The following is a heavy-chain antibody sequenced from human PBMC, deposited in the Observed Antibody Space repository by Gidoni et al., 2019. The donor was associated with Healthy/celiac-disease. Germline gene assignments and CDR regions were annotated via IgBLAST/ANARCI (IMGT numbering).Heavy chain of an antibody. D-gene: IGHD3-16*01. Sequence: QVKLVQSGSEVKKPGASVKVSCQASGYPFTSYAMHWVRQAPGQRLEWMGWINAGTGNTKYSQKFQGRVTITRDTSASTAYMELSSLRSEDTAVYYCARGGIKDYWGQGTLVTVSS. J-gene: IGHJ4*02. CDR1: GYPFTSYA. V-gene: IGHV1-3*01. CDR3: ARGGIKDY. CDR2: INAGTGNT.